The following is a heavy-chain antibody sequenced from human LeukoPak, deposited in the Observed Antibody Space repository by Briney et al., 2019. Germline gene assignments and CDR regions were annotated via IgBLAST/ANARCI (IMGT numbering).Heavy chain of an antibody. D-gene: IGHD6-6*01. CDR3: ARVSEVELVIDY. Sequence: ASVKVSRKASGYTFTSYSISWVRQAPGQGLEWMGWISAYNGNTNYAQKLQGRVTMTTDTSTSTAYMELRSLRSDDAAVYYCARVSEVELVIDYWGQGTLVTVSS. CDR2: ISAYNGNT. J-gene: IGHJ4*02. CDR1: GYTFTSYS. V-gene: IGHV1-18*01.